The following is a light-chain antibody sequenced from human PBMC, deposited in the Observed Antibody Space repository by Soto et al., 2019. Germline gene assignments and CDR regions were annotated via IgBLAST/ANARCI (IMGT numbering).Light chain of an antibody. CDR1: QGINIY. V-gene: IGKV1-27*01. J-gene: IGKJ1*01. Sequence: DIPMTQSPSSLSASVGHRVTITCRASQGINIYLAWYQQKPGKVPRLMIYGASTLQSGVPSRFSGSGSGTYFTLTISILQPEDFATYYCQKYNGAPRTFGQGTKVEFK. CDR3: QKYNGAPRT. CDR2: GAS.